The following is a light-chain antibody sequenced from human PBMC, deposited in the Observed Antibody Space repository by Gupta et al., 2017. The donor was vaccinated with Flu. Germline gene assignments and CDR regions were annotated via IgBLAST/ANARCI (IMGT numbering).Light chain of an antibody. V-gene: IGKV3-15*01. CDR1: QSVRNN. J-gene: IGKJ4*01. CDR2: GSS. CDR3: QQYNHWPFVT. Sequence: ATLSVSRVERATLSCGASQSVRNNVAWYQQKPGQGPRLLIYGSSTRATDVPARFSGSGYGTEFTLTISSRQSEDFAVYYCQQYNHWPFVTFGGGTKVEIK.